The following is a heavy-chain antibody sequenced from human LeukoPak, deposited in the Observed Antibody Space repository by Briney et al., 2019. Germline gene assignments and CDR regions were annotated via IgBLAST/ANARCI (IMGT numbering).Heavy chain of an antibody. D-gene: IGHD5-24*01. CDR2: VIRDGSFT. CDR1: GFTFRKYW. V-gene: IGHV3-74*01. Sequence: GGSLRLSCAASGFTFRKYWMHWVRQAAGKGLVCVSRVIRDGSFTNYADSVKGRFTLSRDNAKNTLYLQMSSLRAEDTAVYYCVRDGDDFNFAYGGQGRLVTVSS. J-gene: IGHJ4*02. CDR3: VRDGDDFNFAY.